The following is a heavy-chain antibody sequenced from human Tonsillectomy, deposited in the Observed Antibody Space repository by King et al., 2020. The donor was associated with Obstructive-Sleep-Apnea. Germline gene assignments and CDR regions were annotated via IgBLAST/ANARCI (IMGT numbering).Heavy chain of an antibody. D-gene: IGHD3-10*01. CDR3: ARRGSGSYSGYYYGMDV. J-gene: IGHJ6*02. CDR2: IYPVDSDT. CDR1: GYSFTSYW. V-gene: IGHV5-51*01. Sequence: VQLVESGAEVKKPGESLKISCKGSGYSFTSYWIGWVRQMPGKGLEWMWIIYPVDSDTSYSPSFQGQVTISADKSISTAYRQWSSLNASDTAMYYCARRGSGSYSGYYYGMDVWGQGTTVTVSS.